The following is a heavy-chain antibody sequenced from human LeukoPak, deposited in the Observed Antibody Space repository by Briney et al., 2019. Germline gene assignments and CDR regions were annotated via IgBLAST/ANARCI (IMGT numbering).Heavy chain of an antibody. J-gene: IGHJ4*02. CDR3: ARDRLAVMDY. D-gene: IGHD3-9*01. CDR1: GFTFSTYW. V-gene: IGHV3-74*01. CDR2: INSDGSST. Sequence: PAGGSLRLSCAASGFTFSTYWMHWVRQAPGKGLVVVSRINSDGSSTAYADSVKGRFTISRDNAKNTLFLQMNSLRAEDMAVYYCARDRLAVMDYWGQGTLVTVSS.